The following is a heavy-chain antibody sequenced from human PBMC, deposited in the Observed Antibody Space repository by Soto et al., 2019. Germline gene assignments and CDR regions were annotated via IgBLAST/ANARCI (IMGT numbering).Heavy chain of an antibody. J-gene: IGHJ5*02. D-gene: IGHD2-21*02. Sequence: QVQLVQSGAEVKKPGASVKVSCKASGYTFTNYGISWVRQAPGQGLEWMGWISAYNGNTNYAQKLQGRVTMTTDTCTSTAYMELRSLRSDDTAVYYCARDYGRYGGSGGNSGGRWFDPWGQGTLVTVSS. V-gene: IGHV1-18*01. CDR2: ISAYNGNT. CDR3: ARDYGRYGGSGGNSGGRWFDP. CDR1: GYTFTNYG.